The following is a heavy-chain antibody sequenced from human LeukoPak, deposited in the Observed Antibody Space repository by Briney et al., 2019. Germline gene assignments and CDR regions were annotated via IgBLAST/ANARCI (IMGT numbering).Heavy chain of an antibody. J-gene: IGHJ5*02. CDR1: GFTFSSYS. CDR3: ARDLSGSSSSGFDP. V-gene: IGHV3-21*01. Sequence: GGSLRLSCAASGFTFSSYSMNWVRQAPGKGLEWVSSISSSSSYIYYADSVKGRFTISRDNAKNSLYLRMNSLRAEDTAVYYCARDLSGSSSSGFDPWGQGTLVTVSS. CDR2: ISSSSSYI. D-gene: IGHD6-6*01.